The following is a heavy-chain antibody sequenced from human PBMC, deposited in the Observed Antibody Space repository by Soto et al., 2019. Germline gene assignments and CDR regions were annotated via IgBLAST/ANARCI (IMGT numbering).Heavy chain of an antibody. CDR1: GFSLSNARMG. CDR2: IFSNDEK. Sequence: SGPTLVNPTENLTLTCTVSGFSLSNARMGVSWIRQPPGKALEWLAHIFSNDEKSYSTSLKSRLTISKDTSKSQVVLTMTNMDPVDTATYYCARIIRGLGPKYYFDYWGQGNLVTVSS. V-gene: IGHV2-26*01. J-gene: IGHJ4*02. D-gene: IGHD3-9*01. CDR3: ARIIRGLGPKYYFDY.